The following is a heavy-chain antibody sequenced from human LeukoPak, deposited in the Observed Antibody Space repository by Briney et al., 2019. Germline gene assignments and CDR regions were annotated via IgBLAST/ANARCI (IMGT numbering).Heavy chain of an antibody. J-gene: IGHJ4*02. CDR2: IYYSGTT. Sequence: PSETLSLTCTVSGGSISSYYWSWIRQTPGKGLEWIGYIYYSGTTNYNPSLRSRVAISLDTSKNQFSLKLSSVTAADTAVYYCARGKPAFSSGWYTYYFDYWGQGTLVTVSS. V-gene: IGHV4-59*01. CDR1: GGSISSYY. D-gene: IGHD6-19*01. CDR3: ARGKPAFSSGWYTYYFDY.